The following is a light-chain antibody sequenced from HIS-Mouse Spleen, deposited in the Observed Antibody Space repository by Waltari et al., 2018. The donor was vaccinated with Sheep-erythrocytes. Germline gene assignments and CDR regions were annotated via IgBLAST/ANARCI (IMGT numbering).Light chain of an antibody. Sequence: QSALTQPRSVSGSPGQSVTISCTGTSSYVGGYNYVSWYQQHPGKAPKLMIYDVRKRPAGVPDCFSGSKSGNTASLTISGLQAEDEADYYCCSYAGSYNHVFATGTKVTVL. V-gene: IGLV2-11*01. CDR2: DVR. CDR3: CSYAGSYNHV. CDR1: SSYVGGYNY. J-gene: IGLJ1*01.